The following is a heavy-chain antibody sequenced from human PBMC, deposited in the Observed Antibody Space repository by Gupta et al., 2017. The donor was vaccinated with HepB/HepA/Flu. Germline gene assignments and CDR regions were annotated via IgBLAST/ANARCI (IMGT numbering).Heavy chain of an antibody. V-gene: IGHV3-48*03. CDR2: ISSSGSTI. CDR1: GFTFSSYE. CDR3: ARDPSGWYWFDY. D-gene: IGHD6-19*01. Sequence: EVQLVESGGGLVQPGGSLRLSCAASGFTFSSYEMNWVRQAPGKGLEWVSYISSSGSTIYYADSVKGRFTISRDNAKNSLYLQMNSLRAEDTAVYYCARDPSGWYWFDYWGQGTLVTGSS. J-gene: IGHJ4*02.